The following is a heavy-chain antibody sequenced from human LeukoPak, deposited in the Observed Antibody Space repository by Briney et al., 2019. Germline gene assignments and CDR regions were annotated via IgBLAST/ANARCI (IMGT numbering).Heavy chain of an antibody. CDR1: GFTFSSYI. J-gene: IGHJ4*02. V-gene: IGHV3-15*01. Sequence: PGGSLRLSCAASGFTFSSYIMNWVRQAPGKGLEWVGLIRSKTYGGTTDYAAPVKGRFTISRDDSKNTLYLQMNSLKTEDTAVYYCTTDPPFWSGYYTLWDWGQGTLVTVSS. CDR3: TTDPPFWSGYYTLWD. CDR2: IRSKTYGGTT. D-gene: IGHD3-3*01.